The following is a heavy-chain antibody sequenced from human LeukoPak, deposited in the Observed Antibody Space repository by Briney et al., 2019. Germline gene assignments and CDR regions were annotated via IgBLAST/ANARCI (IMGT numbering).Heavy chain of an antibody. CDR2: IYYSGST. V-gene: IGHV4-39*01. J-gene: IGHJ6*03. CDR1: GGSISSSSYY. D-gene: IGHD6-19*01. CDR3: ARKGWYYYYYYMDV. Sequence: SSETLSLTCTVSGGSISSSSYYWGWIRQPPGKGLEWIGSIYYSGSTYYNPSLKSRVTISVDTSKNQFSLKLSSVTAADTAVYYCARKGWYYYYYYMDVWGKGTTVTISS.